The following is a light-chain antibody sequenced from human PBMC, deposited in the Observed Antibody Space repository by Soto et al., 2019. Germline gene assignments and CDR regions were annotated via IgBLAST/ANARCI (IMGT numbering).Light chain of an antibody. CDR3: QVWDGSSDRLHVV. V-gene: IGLV3-21*02. Sequence: SYELTQPPSVSVAPGQTARITCGGNNIGGKSVHWYQQKPGQAPVLVIYDDSDRPLGIHERFSGSNSGHTATLTISRVEAGDEADDYGQVWDGSSDRLHVVFGGGTQVTV. CDR1: NIGGKS. J-gene: IGLJ2*01. CDR2: DDS.